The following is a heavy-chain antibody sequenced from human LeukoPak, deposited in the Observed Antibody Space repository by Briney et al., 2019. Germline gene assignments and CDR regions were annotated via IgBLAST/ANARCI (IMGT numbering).Heavy chain of an antibody. V-gene: IGHV1-46*01. D-gene: IGHD3-10*01. Sequence: ASVKVSCKASGYTFTSYYMHWVRQAPGQGLEWMGIINPSGGSTSYAQKFQGRVTMTRDMSTSTVYMELSSLRSEDTAVYYCARDLTGFGESDYWGQGTLVTVSS. CDR3: ARDLTGFGESDY. J-gene: IGHJ4*02. CDR2: INPSGGST. CDR1: GYTFTSYY.